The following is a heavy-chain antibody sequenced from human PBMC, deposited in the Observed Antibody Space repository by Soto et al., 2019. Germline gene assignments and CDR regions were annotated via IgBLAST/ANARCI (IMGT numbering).Heavy chain of an antibody. D-gene: IGHD6-19*01. CDR2: ITWNSLSL. Sequence: EVQLVESGGGLVQPGRSLRLSCAASGFTFDDYAMHWVRQTPGKGLEWVSGITWNSLSLAYADSVKGRFTISRDNAKNSLYLQMNSLRAEDTAFYYCAAPAPLGWLVSWGQGTLVTVSS. CDR3: AAPAPLGWLVS. CDR1: GFTFDDYA. J-gene: IGHJ4*02. V-gene: IGHV3-9*01.